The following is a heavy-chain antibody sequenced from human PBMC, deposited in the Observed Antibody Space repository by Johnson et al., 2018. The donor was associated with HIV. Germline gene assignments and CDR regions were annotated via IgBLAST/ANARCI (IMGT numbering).Heavy chain of an antibody. J-gene: IGHJ3*02. D-gene: IGHD7-27*01. V-gene: IGHV3-53*01. Sequence: VQLVESGGGLIQRGGSLRLSCAASGFTVSSNYMSWVRQAPGKGLEWVSVIYSGGSTYYADSVKGRFTISRDNSKNTLYLQMNSLRAEDTAVYYCARVGLTGAQTGDAFDIWGQGTMVTVSS. CDR2: IYSGGST. CDR3: ARVGLTGAQTGDAFDI. CDR1: GFTVSSNY.